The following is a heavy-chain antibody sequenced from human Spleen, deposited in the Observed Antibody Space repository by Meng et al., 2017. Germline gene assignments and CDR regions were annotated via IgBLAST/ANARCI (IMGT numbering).Heavy chain of an antibody. CDR3: ASHLADGYYYDSSGYYDAFDI. D-gene: IGHD3-22*01. J-gene: IGHJ3*02. CDR1: GYSINSDFH. V-gene: IGHV4-38-2*02. Sequence: SETLSLTCTVSGYSINSDFHWGWIRQPPGKGLEFIGTIYQSGSAHYSPSLKSRVTMSVDTSENQFSLKLTSVTAADTAVYYCASHLADGYYYDSSGYYDAFDIWGQGTMVTVSS. CDR2: IYQSGSA.